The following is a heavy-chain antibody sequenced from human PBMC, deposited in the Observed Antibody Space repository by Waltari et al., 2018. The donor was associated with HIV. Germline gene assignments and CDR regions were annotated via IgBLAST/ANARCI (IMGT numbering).Heavy chain of an antibody. Sequence: QLQLQESGPGLVKPSETLSLTCTVSGGSISSSSYYWGWIRQPQGKGLEWIGSIYYSGSTYYNPSLKSRVTISVDTSKNQFSLKLSSVTAADTAVYYCARQAVAGNGYYYGMDVWGQGTTVTVSS. CDR3: ARQAVAGNGYYYGMDV. V-gene: IGHV4-39*01. CDR2: IYYSGST. J-gene: IGHJ6*02. CDR1: GGSISSSSYY. D-gene: IGHD6-19*01.